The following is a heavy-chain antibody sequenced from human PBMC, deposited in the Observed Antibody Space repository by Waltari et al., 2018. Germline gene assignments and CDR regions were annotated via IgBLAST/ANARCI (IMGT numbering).Heavy chain of an antibody. J-gene: IGHJ6*02. D-gene: IGHD6-6*01. CDR1: GYTFTGYY. CDR2: INPNSGGT. CDR3: ARDGENIAARYGMDV. Sequence: QVQLVQSGAEVKKPGASVKVSCKASGYTFTGYYMHWVRQAPGQGLEWMGRINPNSGGTNYAQKFQGRVTITADESTSTAYMELSSLRSEDTAVYYCARDGENIAARYGMDVWGQGTTVTVSS. V-gene: IGHV1-2*06.